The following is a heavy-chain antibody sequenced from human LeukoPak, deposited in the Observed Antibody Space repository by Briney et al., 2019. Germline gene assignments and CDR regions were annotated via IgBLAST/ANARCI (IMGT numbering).Heavy chain of an antibody. CDR1: GDSISSNY. Sequence: PSQTLSLTCTVSGDSISSNYWSWIRQPPGKGLEWIGYIYNGGSTTYSPSLNSRVTISLDTSNNQVSLRLSSVTAADTAVYYCAKGGTYGGGADYWGQGTLVTVSS. V-gene: IGHV4-59*01. J-gene: IGHJ4*02. CDR2: IYNGGST. CDR3: AKGGTYGGGADY. D-gene: IGHD1-26*01.